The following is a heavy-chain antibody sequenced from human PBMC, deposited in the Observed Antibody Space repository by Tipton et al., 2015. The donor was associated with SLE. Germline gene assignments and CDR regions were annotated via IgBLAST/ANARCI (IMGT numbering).Heavy chain of an antibody. CDR3: ARGDYYSWFDP. D-gene: IGHD3-10*01. CDR1: GGSIGSYY. J-gene: IGHJ5*02. V-gene: IGHV4-59*01. CDR2: IYYSGNT. Sequence: LRLSCTVSGGSIGSYYWSWIRQPPGKRLEWIGYIYYSGNTVYNPSLKSRVTISVDTSKNQFSLKLSSVTAADTAVYYCARGDYYSWFDPWGQGTLVTVSS.